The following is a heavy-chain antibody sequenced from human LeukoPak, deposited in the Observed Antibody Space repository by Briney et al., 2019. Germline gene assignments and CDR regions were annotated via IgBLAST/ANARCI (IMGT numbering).Heavy chain of an antibody. J-gene: IGHJ4*02. CDR2: MNPNNGDT. CDR3: ARGRIRYDDYSSGWFVFFEF. V-gene: IGHV1-8*01. D-gene: IGHD6-19*01. CDR1: GYDFSRYD. Sequence: ASVKVSCKASGYDFSRYDINWVRLAPGQGLEWMGWMNPNNGDTDYAQNFQGRVTMTRDTSMSTAYMELSSLRSEDTALYYCARGRIRYDDYSSGWFVFFEFWGQGSLVTVSS.